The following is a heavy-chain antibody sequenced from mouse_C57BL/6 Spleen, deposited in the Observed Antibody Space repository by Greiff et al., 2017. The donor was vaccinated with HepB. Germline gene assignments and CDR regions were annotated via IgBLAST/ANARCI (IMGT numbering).Heavy chain of an antibody. CDR3: TRVYDYDGSYFDY. V-gene: IGHV5-9-1*02. Sequence: EVMLVESGEGLVKPGGSLKLSCAASGFTFSSYAMSWVRQTPEKRLEWVAYISSGGDYIYYADTVKGRFTISRDNARNTLYLQMSSLKSEDTAMYYCTRVYDYDGSYFDYWGQGTTLTVSS. CDR2: ISSGGDYI. D-gene: IGHD2-4*01. J-gene: IGHJ2*01. CDR1: GFTFSSYA.